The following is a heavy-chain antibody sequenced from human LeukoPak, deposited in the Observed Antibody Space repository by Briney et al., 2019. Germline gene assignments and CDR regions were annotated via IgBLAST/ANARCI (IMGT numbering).Heavy chain of an antibody. V-gene: IGHV1-69*13. CDR1: GYTFTGYY. CDR2: IIPIFGTA. Sequence: AASVKVSCKASGYTFTGYYMHWVRQAPGQGLEWMGGIIPIFGTANYAQKFQGRVTITADESTSTAYMELSSLRSEDTAVYYCARGYYDSRPNWFDPWGQGTLVTVSS. J-gene: IGHJ5*02. CDR3: ARGYYDSRPNWFDP. D-gene: IGHD3-22*01.